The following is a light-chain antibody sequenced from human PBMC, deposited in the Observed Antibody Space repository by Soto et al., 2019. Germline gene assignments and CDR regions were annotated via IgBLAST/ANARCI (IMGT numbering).Light chain of an antibody. CDR2: EVS. V-gene: IGLV2-14*01. J-gene: IGLJ1*01. CDR3: SSYKSSSTLYV. CDR1: SSDVGGYNY. Sequence: QSVLTQPASVSGSPGQSITISCTGTSSDVGGYNYVSWYQQHPGKAPKLMIYEVSNQPSGVSNRFSGSKSGNTSSLTISGLQAEDDADYYCSSYKSSSTLYVLGTGT.